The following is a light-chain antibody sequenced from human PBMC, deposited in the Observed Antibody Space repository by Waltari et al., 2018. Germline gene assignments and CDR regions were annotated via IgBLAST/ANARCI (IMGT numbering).Light chain of an antibody. CDR2: DNN. J-gene: IGLJ2*01. Sequence: QSVLTQPPSVSGAPGQRVTISCTGSRSNIGAGYAVHWYQQLPGTAPKLLIFDNNNRPAGVPDRFSGSKSGTSASLAITGLQAEDEADYCQSYDSSLSAHVVFGGGTKLTVL. CDR1: RSNIGAGYA. CDR3: QSYDSSLSAHVV. V-gene: IGLV1-40*01.